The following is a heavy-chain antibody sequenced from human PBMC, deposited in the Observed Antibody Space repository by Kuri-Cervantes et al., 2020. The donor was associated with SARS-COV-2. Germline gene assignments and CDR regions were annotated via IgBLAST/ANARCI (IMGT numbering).Heavy chain of an antibody. D-gene: IGHD2-21*01. CDR3: ARARVGVFDF. CDR1: GFTFNTCA. CDR2: VSSDGTNQ. J-gene: IGHJ4*02. Sequence: GGSLRLSCADSGFTFNTCAMHWVRQAPGKGLEWVAMVSSDGTNQSYADSVKGRFTISRDSSKNTLHLQIISLITEDTGVFYCARARVGVFDFWGQGALVTVSS. V-gene: IGHV3-30*04.